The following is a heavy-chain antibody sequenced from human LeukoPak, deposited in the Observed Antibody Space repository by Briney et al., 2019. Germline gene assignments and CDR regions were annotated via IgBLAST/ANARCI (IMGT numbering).Heavy chain of an antibody. CDR2: INPNSGGT. CDR1: GYTFSGFY. J-gene: IGHJ6*03. V-gene: IGHV1-2*02. Sequence: ASVKVSCKASGYTFSGFYIHWVRQAPGQGLEWMGWINPNSGGTNYAQKFQGRVTMTRDTSISTAYMELSRLRSDDTAVYYCARGYSSSWSYYHYYYMDVWGKGTTVTVSS. CDR3: ARGYSSSWSYYHYYYMDV. D-gene: IGHD6-13*01.